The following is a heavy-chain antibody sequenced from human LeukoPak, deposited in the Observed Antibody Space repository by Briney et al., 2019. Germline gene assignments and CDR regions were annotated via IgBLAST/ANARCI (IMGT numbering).Heavy chain of an antibody. J-gene: IGHJ6*02. D-gene: IGHD3-9*01. V-gene: IGHV4-34*01. CDR2: INHSGST. CDR1: GGSFSGYY. CDR3: ARDGGHYDILTGYYPFYYYGMDV. Sequence: SETLSLTCAVYGGSFSGYYWSWIRQPPGKGLEWIGEINHSGSTNYNPSLKSRVTISVDTSKNQFSLKLSSVTAADTAVYYCARDGGHYDILTGYYPFYYYGMDVWGQGTTVTVSS.